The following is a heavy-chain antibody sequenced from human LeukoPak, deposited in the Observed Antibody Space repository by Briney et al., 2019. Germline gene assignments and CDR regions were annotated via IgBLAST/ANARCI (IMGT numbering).Heavy chain of an antibody. Sequence: ASVKVSCKASGYTFTSYYMHWVRQAPGQGLEWMGWINPNSGGTNYAQKFQGRVTMTRDTSISTAYMELSRLRSDDTAVYYCARLPKKYDFWSENLWGQGTLVTVSS. J-gene: IGHJ5*02. D-gene: IGHD3-3*01. CDR1: GYTFTSYY. CDR2: INPNSGGT. CDR3: ARLPKKYDFWSENL. V-gene: IGHV1-2*02.